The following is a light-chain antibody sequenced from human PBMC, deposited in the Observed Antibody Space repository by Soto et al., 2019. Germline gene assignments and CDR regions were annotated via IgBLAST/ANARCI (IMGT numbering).Light chain of an antibody. CDR2: EVT. J-gene: IGLJ1*01. Sequence: QPVLTQPASVSGSRGQSIIISCVGRDTDVGQDKSVSWYQQGPGQAPKLLIFEVTNRPSGVSKRFSGSRSGNTASLTISGLQPDDEGDYFCVSYTDTDTLVFGTGTKLTVL. CDR3: VSYTDTDTLV. CDR1: DTDVGQDKS. V-gene: IGLV2-14*01.